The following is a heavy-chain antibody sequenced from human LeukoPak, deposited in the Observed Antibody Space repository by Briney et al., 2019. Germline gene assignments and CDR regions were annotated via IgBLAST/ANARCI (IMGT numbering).Heavy chain of an antibody. CDR3: ARVATVTTLYYYYMDV. J-gene: IGHJ6*03. CDR2: ISSSSSYI. V-gene: IGHV3-21*01. Sequence: GGSLRLSCAASGFTFSSYGMHWVRQAPGKGLEWVSSISSSSSYIYYADSVKGRFTISRDNAKNSLYLQMNSLRAEDTAVYYCARVATVTTLYYYYMDVWGKGTTVTVSS. D-gene: IGHD4-11*01. CDR1: GFTFSSYG.